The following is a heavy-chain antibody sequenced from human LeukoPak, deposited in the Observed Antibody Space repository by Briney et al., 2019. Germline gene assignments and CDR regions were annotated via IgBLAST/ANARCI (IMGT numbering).Heavy chain of an antibody. V-gene: IGHV1-2*02. CDR3: ARSPIGLGFFDY. D-gene: IGHD7-27*01. Sequence: AASVKVSCKASGYTFTSYGISWVRQAPGQGLEWMGWITPKSGDRDYAQKFQGRVTMTRDTSISTAYMELTNLRSDDTAVYYCARSPIGLGFFDYWGQGTLVTVSS. J-gene: IGHJ4*02. CDR2: ITPKSGDR. CDR1: GYTFTSYG.